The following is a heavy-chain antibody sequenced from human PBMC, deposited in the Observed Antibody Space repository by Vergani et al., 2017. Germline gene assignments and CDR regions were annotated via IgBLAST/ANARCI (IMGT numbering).Heavy chain of an antibody. CDR1: GMSISNNNYY. V-gene: IGHV4-39*01. CDR3: ARHLRQLARNDVFDI. CDR2: IYDSRNN. Sequence: QLQLQESGPRLVKPSETLSLTCSLSGMSISNNNYYWGWIRQPPGKGLEWIGSIYDSRNNNYSPSLKSRVSISVDTSKTQFSLNLTSVTAADTAVYYCARHLRQLARNDVFDIWGHGTLVTVSS. J-gene: IGHJ3*02. D-gene: IGHD6-6*01.